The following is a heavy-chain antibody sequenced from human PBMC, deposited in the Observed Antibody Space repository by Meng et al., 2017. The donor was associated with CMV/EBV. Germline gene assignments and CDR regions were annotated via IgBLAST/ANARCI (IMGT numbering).Heavy chain of an antibody. J-gene: IGHJ3*02. V-gene: IGHV1-2*02. CDR2: INPNSGGT. CDR3: ARELGSYDAFDI. D-gene: IGHD3-10*01. Sequence: ASVKVSCKASGYTFTGYYMHWVRQATGQGLEWMGWINPNSGGTNYAQKFQGRVTMTRDTSISTAYMELSRLRSDDTAVYYCARELGSYDAFDIWGQGTMVTVSS. CDR1: GYTFTGYY.